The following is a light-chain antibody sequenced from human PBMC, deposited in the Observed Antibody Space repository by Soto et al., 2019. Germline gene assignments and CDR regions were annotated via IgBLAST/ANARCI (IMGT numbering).Light chain of an antibody. V-gene: IGKV3D-11*03. CDR2: QTS. CDR1: QYINTT. Sequence: EIVLTQSPATLSSFPGDRVTLSCRASQYINTTLAWYQHRPGQAPRLIIYQTSIRAAGIPARFSASGTGTDFTLTISDVQPEDFAVYYCHERQSWPRTFGQGNKVDI. CDR3: HERQSWPRT. J-gene: IGKJ1*01.